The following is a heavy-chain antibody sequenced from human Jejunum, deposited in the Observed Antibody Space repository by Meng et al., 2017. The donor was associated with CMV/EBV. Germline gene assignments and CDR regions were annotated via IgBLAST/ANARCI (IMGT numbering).Heavy chain of an antibody. CDR3: ARDSQPPPTYDSWSNNMFDP. Sequence: FSSYPMLWVRQAPGEGLEWVAAISYDGSREYYADSVKGRFTISRDNSKNTLYLQINSLRKGDAAVYYCARDSQPPPTYDSWSNNMFDPWGQGTLVTVSS. D-gene: IGHD3-3*01. CDR2: ISYDGSRE. V-gene: IGHV3-30-3*01. J-gene: IGHJ5*02. CDR1: FSSYP.